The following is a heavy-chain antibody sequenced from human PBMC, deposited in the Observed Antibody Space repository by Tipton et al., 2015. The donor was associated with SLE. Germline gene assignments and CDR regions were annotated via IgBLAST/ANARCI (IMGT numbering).Heavy chain of an antibody. CDR2: IYYSGIT. J-gene: IGHJ6*03. Sequence: TLSLTCAVSGGSISSYYWSWIRQPPGKGLEWIGYIYYSGITNYNPSLKSRVTISVDTSKNQFSLKLSSVTAADTAVYYCARGGLGVSYYYYMDVGGKGTSVTVSS. V-gene: IGHV4-59*01. D-gene: IGHD1-26*01. CDR3: ARGGLGVSYYYYMDV. CDR1: GGSISSYY.